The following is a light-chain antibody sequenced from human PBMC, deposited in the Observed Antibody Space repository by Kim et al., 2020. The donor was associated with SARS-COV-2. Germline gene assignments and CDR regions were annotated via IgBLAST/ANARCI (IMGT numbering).Light chain of an antibody. Sequence: QSALTQPASVSGSPGQPITLSCTGASSDIGSYNYVSWYQQHPGKAPKLMIYDVSNRPSGVSDRFSGSKSGNTASLTISGLQADDEADYYCRSYTGGRIVFGGGTKVTVL. CDR1: SSDIGSYNY. V-gene: IGLV2-14*03. CDR3: RSYTGGRIV. J-gene: IGLJ1*01. CDR2: DVS.